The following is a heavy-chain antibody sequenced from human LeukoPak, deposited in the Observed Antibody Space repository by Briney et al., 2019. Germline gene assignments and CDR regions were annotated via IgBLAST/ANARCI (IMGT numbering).Heavy chain of an antibody. V-gene: IGHV4-39*01. Sequence: SETLSLTCTVSGGSISSSSYYWGWIRQPPGKGLEWIGSIYYSGSTYYNPSLKSRVTISVDTSKNQFSLKLSSVTAADTAVYYCARSSLIRPDYWGQGTPVTVSS. J-gene: IGHJ4*02. CDR1: GGSISSSSYY. D-gene: IGHD6-6*01. CDR2: IYYSGST. CDR3: ARSSLIRPDY.